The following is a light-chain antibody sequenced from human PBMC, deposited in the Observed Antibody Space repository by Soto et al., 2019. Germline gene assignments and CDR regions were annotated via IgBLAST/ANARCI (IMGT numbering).Light chain of an antibody. V-gene: IGKV3-20*01. J-gene: IGKJ5*01. CDR2: DAS. CDR1: QSVSSN. Sequence: EIVMTQSPATLSVSPGERATLSCRASQSVSSNLAWYQQRPGQAPRLLIYDASRRATGIPDRFSGSGSGTEFTLSISRLEPADFAVYYCQQYGSSSITFGQGTRLEI. CDR3: QQYGSSSIT.